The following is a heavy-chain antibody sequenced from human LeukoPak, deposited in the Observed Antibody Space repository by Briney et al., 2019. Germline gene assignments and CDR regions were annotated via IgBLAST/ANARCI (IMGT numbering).Heavy chain of an antibody. D-gene: IGHD3-3*01. CDR1: GFTFSNYE. CDR3: ARGLASGYPPIPFDY. Sequence: GGSLRLSCAASGFTFSNYEMNWVRQAPGMGLEWIAYISSSGSTIYYADSVKGRFTISRDNAKFSQYLQMNSLRAEDTAVYYCARGLASGYPPIPFDYWGQGTLVTVSS. J-gene: IGHJ4*02. V-gene: IGHV3-48*03. CDR2: ISSSGSTI.